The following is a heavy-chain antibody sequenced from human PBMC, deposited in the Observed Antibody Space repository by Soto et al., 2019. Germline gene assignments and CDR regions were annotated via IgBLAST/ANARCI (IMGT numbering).Heavy chain of an antibody. CDR2: ITPMFGTA. CDR3: AQTLGSAVAGPGRFDL. Sequence: QVQLVQSGAEVKKPGSSVKVSCKASGGTFSRYAISWVRQAPGQGLEWMGGITPMFGTANYAQKFQGRVTITXAEXTXIVHMELRRLRSEDTAVYYCAQTLGSAVAGPGRFDLWGRGTLVIVSS. CDR1: GGTFSRYA. J-gene: IGHJ2*01. V-gene: IGHV1-69*05. D-gene: IGHD6-19*01.